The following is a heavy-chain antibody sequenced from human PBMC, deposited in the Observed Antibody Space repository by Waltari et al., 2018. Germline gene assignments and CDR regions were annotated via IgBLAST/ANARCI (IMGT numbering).Heavy chain of an antibody. V-gene: IGHV3-23*01. Sequence: EVQLLESGGGLVQPGGSLRLSCAVSGFTFSSYAMSWVRQAPGKGLEWVSAISVSGCSIYYADSVKGRFTVSRDNSKNTLYLQMNSLRAEDTAVYYCAKDVTGTPYYYMDVWGKGTTVTISS. CDR3: AKDVTGTPYYYMDV. J-gene: IGHJ6*03. CDR2: ISVSGCSI. CDR1: GFTFSSYA. D-gene: IGHD1-1*01.